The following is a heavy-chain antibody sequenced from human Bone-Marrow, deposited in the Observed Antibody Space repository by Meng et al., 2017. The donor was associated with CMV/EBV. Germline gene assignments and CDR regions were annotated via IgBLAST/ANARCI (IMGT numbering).Heavy chain of an antibody. Sequence: SLKISCAASGFTFDDYAMHWVRQAPGKGLEWVSGISWNSGSIGYADSVKGRFTISRDNAKNSLYLQMNSLRAEDTAVYYCARGSSGPWAFDIWGQGTMVTVSS. V-gene: IGHV3-9*01. CDR1: GFTFDDYA. D-gene: IGHD3-22*01. CDR2: ISWNSGSI. J-gene: IGHJ3*02. CDR3: ARGSSGPWAFDI.